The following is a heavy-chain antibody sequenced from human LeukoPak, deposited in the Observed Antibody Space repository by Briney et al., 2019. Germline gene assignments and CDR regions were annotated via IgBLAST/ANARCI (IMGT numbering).Heavy chain of an antibody. Sequence: ASVKVSCKASGYTLTDYYMHWVRQAPGQGLEWMGRINPNSGGTNYAQKFQGRVTMTRDASISTVYMELSRLRSDDTAVYYCARVGYYESSGYYEYWGQGTLVTVSS. V-gene: IGHV1-2*06. CDR2: INPNSGGT. D-gene: IGHD3-22*01. J-gene: IGHJ4*02. CDR1: GYTLTDYY. CDR3: ARVGYYESSGYYEY.